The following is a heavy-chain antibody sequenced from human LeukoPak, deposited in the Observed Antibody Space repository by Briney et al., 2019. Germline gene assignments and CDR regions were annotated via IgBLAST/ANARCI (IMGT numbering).Heavy chain of an antibody. Sequence: ASVKVSCKASGYTFTSYYMHWVRQAPGQGLEWMGIINPSGGSTSYAQKFQGRVTMTRDMSTSTVYMELSSLRSEDTAVYYCARAYGDHASPTYWGQGTLVTVSS. CDR3: ARAYGDHASPTY. CDR1: GYTFTSYY. J-gene: IGHJ4*02. V-gene: IGHV1-46*01. CDR2: INPSGGST. D-gene: IGHD4-17*01.